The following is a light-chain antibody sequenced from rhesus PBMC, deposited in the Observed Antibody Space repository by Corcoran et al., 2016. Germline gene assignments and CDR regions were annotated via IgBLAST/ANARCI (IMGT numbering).Light chain of an antibody. CDR1: ESVSFFGINL. Sequence: DIVLTQSPASLAVSPGQRATFTCRTSESVSFFGINLIHWYQQKPGQPPKLLIYQESNKNTGVPTRFSGSGSGTDFTLIINPVEADDAADYYCLQSKSSPTFGQGTKVEIK. CDR3: LQSKSSPT. J-gene: IGKJ1*01. CDR2: QES. V-gene: IGKV7-13*01.